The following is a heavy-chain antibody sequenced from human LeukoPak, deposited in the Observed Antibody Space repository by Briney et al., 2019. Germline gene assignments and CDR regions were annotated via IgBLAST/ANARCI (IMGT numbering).Heavy chain of an antibody. CDR3: ASSSFTIFGVVIRSSGMDV. V-gene: IGHV4-39*01. D-gene: IGHD3-3*01. CDR2: IYYSGST. J-gene: IGHJ6*02. Sequence: PETLSLTCTVSGGSISSSSYYWGWIRQPPGKGLEWIGSIYYSGSTYYNPSLKSRVTISVDTSKNQFSLKLSSVTAADTAVYYCASSSFTIFGVVIRSSGMDVWGQGTTVTVSS. CDR1: GGSISSSSYY.